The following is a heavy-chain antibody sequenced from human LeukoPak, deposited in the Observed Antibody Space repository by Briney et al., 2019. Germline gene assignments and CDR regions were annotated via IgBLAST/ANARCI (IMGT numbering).Heavy chain of an antibody. D-gene: IGHD3-22*01. CDR2: IRYDGSNK. J-gene: IGHJ4*02. CDR1: GFTFSSYG. CDR3: ARLVIQYYFDY. V-gene: IGHV3-30*02. Sequence: GGSLRLSCAASGFTFSSYGTHWVRQAPGKGLEWVAFIRYDGSNKYYADSVKGRFTISRDNSKNTLYLQMNSLRAEDTAVYYCARLVIQYYFDYWGQGTLVTVSS.